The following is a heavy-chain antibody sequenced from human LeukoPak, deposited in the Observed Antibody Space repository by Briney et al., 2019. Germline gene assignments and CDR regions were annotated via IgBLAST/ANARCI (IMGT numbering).Heavy chain of an antibody. J-gene: IGHJ4*02. D-gene: IGHD3-10*01. Sequence: PGGSLRLSCAASGFTFSNYAMHWVRQAPGKGLEWVAVTSYDGSNKYYADSVKGRFTISRDNSKNTLYLQMNGLRAEDTAVYYCAKDGRGVITNFDYWGQGTLVTVSS. CDR3: AKDGRGVITNFDY. CDR1: GFTFSNYA. V-gene: IGHV3-30*04. CDR2: TSYDGSNK.